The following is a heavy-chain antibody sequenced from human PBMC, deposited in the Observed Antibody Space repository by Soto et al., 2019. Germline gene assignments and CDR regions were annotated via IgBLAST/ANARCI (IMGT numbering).Heavy chain of an antibody. CDR2: IDPSDSYT. V-gene: IGHV5-10-1*01. CDR1: GDSFTSDW. J-gene: IGHJ1*01. D-gene: IGHD3-22*01. Sequence: PGEACKVPCRGSGDSFTSDWISWGRQMPGKGLEWMGRIDPSDSYTNYSPSFQGHVTISADKSISTAYLQWSSLKASDTAMYYCARLGPWTYYDSSGFFSLIQH. CDR3: ARLGPWTYYDSSGFFSLIQH.